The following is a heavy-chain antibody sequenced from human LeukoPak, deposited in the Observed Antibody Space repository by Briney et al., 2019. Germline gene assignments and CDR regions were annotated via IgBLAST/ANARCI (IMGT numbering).Heavy chain of an antibody. CDR1: GVTFSSYS. CDR2: ISISSSTI. CDR3: AREGAYSSSSDY. J-gene: IGHJ4*02. Sequence: PGGSLRLSCAASGVTFSSYSMNWARQAPGKGLKWVSYISISSSTIYYAHPVKGRFTISRDNAKNSLYLQMNSLRAEDTSVYYCAREGAYSSSSDYWRQGTVVTVSS. V-gene: IGHV3-48*01. D-gene: IGHD6-6*01.